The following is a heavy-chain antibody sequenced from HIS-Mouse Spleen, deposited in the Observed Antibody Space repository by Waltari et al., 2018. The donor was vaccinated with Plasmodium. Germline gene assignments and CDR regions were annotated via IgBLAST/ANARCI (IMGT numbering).Heavy chain of an antibody. CDR1: GYTFTGYN. CDR3: ARVLGYKAAAGTFVEYFQH. V-gene: IGHV1-2*02. CDR2: INPNSGGT. Sequence: QVQLVQSGAEVKQPGTYVKVSCKASGYTFTGYNMPWMRQAPGQGLEWMGWINPNSGGTNYAQKFQGRVTMTRDTSISTAYMELSRLRSDDTAVYYCARVLGYKAAAGTFVEYFQHWGQGTLVTVSS. D-gene: IGHD6-13*01. J-gene: IGHJ1*01.